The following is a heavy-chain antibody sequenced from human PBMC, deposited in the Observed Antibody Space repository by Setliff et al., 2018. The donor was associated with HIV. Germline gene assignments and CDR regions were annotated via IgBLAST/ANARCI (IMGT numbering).Heavy chain of an antibody. J-gene: IGHJ5*01. CDR2: IYRSGST. CDR3: ARRGRTGNSYVLHWFDP. D-gene: IGHD5-18*01. CDR1: GDSVTSSSW. V-gene: IGHV4-4*02. Sequence: SETLSLTCALSGDSVTSSSWWSWVRQPPGKGLEWIGEIYRSGSTNYNPSLKSRVTMSVDTSQNQVSLDLESVTAADTAVYFCARRGRTGNSYVLHWFDPWGQGTLVTVSS.